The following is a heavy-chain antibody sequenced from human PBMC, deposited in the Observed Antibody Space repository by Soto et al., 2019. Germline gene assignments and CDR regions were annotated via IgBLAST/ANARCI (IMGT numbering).Heavy chain of an antibody. Sequence: QVQLVQSGAEVKKPGASVKVSCKVSGYTLTELSMHWVRQAPGKGLEWMGGFDPEDGETIYAQKFQGRVTMTEDTATDTAYRELSSLRAEDTAVYYCATSVTVFGVVIPWGQGTLVTVSS. CDR3: ATSVTVFGVVIP. J-gene: IGHJ5*02. D-gene: IGHD3-3*01. V-gene: IGHV1-24*01. CDR2: FDPEDGET. CDR1: GYTLTELS.